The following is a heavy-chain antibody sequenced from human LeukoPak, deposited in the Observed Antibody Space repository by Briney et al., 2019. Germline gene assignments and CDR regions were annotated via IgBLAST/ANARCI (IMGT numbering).Heavy chain of an antibody. J-gene: IGHJ4*02. CDR2: ISYDGNNK. Sequence: GRSLRLSCAASGFTFSNYAMHWVRQAPGKGLEWVAVISYDGNNKYYADSVKGRFSISRDNSKNTLYLQMNTLRPEDTAVYYCARDHSQHVSMRYLDYWGQGTLVTVSS. V-gene: IGHV3-30*04. D-gene: IGHD2-2*01. CDR3: ARDHSQHVSMRYLDY. CDR1: GFTFSNYA.